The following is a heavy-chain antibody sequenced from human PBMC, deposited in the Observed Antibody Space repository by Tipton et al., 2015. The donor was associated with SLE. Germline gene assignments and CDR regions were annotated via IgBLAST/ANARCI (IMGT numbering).Heavy chain of an antibody. CDR1: GFSFSTYW. V-gene: IGHV3-7*01. Sequence: SLRLSCAASGFSFSTYWMSWVRQAPGKGLEWVANIKEDGSGKYHVDSVKGRFTISRDNAKNSLHLQMTSLRVEDTGVYYCARVSGGFDYWGQGTLVTVSS. CDR3: ARVSGGFDY. CDR2: IKEDGSGK. J-gene: IGHJ4*02. D-gene: IGHD3-10*02.